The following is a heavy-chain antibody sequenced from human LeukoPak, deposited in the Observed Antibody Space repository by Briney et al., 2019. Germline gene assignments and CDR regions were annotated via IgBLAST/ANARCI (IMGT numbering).Heavy chain of an antibody. D-gene: IGHD4-17*01. CDR1: GFTFSSNS. Sequence: GGSLRLSCAASGFTFSSNSMNWVRQAPGKGLEWVSSISSTSTYIFYADSVKDRFTISRDNAKNSLYLQMNSLRAEDTAVYYCARGGDYKNDYWGQGTLVTVSS. J-gene: IGHJ4*02. CDR2: ISSTSTYI. V-gene: IGHV3-21*01. CDR3: ARGGDYKNDY.